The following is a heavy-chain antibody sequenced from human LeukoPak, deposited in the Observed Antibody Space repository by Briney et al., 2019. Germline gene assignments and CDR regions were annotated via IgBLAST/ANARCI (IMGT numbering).Heavy chain of an antibody. CDR3: ARVRLYCSGGSCYPDNWFDP. V-gene: IGHV1-69*05. CDR1: GGTFSSYA. Sequence: SVKVSCKASGGTFSSYAISWVRPAPGQGLEWMGGIIPIFGTANYAQKFQGRVTITTDESTSTAYMELSSLRSEDTAVYYCARVRLYCSGGSCYPDNWFDPWGQGTLVTVSS. J-gene: IGHJ5*02. D-gene: IGHD2-15*01. CDR2: IIPIFGTA.